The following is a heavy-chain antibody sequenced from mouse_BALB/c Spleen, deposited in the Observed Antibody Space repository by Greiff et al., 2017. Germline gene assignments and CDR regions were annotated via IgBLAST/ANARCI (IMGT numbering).Heavy chain of an antibody. CDR3: ATYGY. D-gene: IGHD1-1*01. CDR1: GFTFSSYT. Sequence: EVQLVESGGGLVKPGGSLKLSCAASGFTFSSYTMSWVRQTPEKRLEWVAYISNGGGSTYYPDTVKGRFTISRDNAKNTLYLQMSSLKSEDTAMYYCATYGYWGQGTLVTVSA. CDR2: ISNGGGST. V-gene: IGHV5-12-2*01. J-gene: IGHJ3*01.